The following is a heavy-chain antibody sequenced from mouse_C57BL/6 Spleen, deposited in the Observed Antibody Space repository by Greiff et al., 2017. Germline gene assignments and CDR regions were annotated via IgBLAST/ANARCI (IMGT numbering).Heavy chain of an antibody. J-gene: IGHJ1*03. V-gene: IGHV1-69*01. D-gene: IGHD1-1*01. Sequence: QVQLQQPGAELVMPGASVKLSCKASGYTFTSYWMHWVKQRPGQGLEWIGEIDPSDSYTNYNQKFKGKSTLTVDKSSSTAYMQLSSLTSEDSAVYYGAREGFITTVVGRCWDVVVWGTGTTVTVSS. CDR3: AREGFITTVVGRCWDVVV. CDR2: IDPSDSYT. CDR1: GYTFTSYW.